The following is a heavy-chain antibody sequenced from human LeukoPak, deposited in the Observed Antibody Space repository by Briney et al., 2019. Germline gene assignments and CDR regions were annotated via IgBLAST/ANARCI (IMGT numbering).Heavy chain of an antibody. Sequence: GGSLRLSCGASGFMFRNYAMTWVRQGPGKGLEWVAGISGSGDNTNYEESVRGRFTISRDNAQNILYLEMNSLRGDDTAVYYCGKDRSFWNGADPDFWGQGTLVTVSS. CDR1: GFMFRNYA. D-gene: IGHD3-3*01. CDR2: ISGSGDNT. J-gene: IGHJ4*02. V-gene: IGHV3-23*01. CDR3: GKDRSFWNGADPDF.